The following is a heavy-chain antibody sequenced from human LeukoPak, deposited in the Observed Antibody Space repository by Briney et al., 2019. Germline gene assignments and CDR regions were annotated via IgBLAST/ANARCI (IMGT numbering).Heavy chain of an antibody. Sequence: GGSLRLSCAASGFMFSGYWMHWVRQGPEKGLELVSRIDNDGNGIIYADSVKGRFTTSRDNAKNTLYLQMNSLRAEDTAVYYCAKDFHGSGSFYFGGQGTLVTVSS. V-gene: IGHV3-74*01. CDR1: GFMFSGYW. J-gene: IGHJ4*02. D-gene: IGHD3-10*01. CDR2: IDNDGNGI. CDR3: AKDFHGSGSFYF.